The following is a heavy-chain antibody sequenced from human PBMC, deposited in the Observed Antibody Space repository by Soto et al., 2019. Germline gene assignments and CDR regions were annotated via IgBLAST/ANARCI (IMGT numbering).Heavy chain of an antibody. D-gene: IGHD3-9*01. V-gene: IGHV1-46*03. J-gene: IGHJ4*02. CDR1: GYTFTSYY. CDR2: INPSGGST. Sequence: ASVKVSCKASGYTFTSYYMHWVRQAPGQGLEWMGIINPSGGSTSYAQKFQGRVTMTRDTSTSTVYMELSSLRSEDTAVYYCARDLRSLWYDILNDQDGFAYWGQGTLDTVSS. CDR3: ARDLRSLWYDILNDQDGFAY.